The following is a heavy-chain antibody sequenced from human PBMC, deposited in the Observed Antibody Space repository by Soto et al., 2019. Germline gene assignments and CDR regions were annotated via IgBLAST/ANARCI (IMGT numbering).Heavy chain of an antibody. CDR1: GDSVSTNDAT. Sequence: QVQLQQSGPGLVKPSQPFSLTCAISGDSVSTNDATWDWIRQSPSRGLEWLGRTYYRSRWQTDYAISVKSRITMTPDTSNNQVSLQLNSVTPDDTAVYYCARLIGNSGLDSWGQGTLVTVSS. V-gene: IGHV6-1*01. J-gene: IGHJ5*01. CDR2: TYYRSRWQT. CDR3: ARLIGNSGLDS. D-gene: IGHD3-16*01.